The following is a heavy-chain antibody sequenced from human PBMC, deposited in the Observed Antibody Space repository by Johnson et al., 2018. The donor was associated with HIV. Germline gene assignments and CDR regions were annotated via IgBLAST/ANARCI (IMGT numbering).Heavy chain of an antibody. Sequence: VQLVESGGGLVQPGGSLRLSCAASGFTFSPYWMHWVRQAPGQGLVWVSRIISDVSSAIYTDSVTGRFTISRDNAKNSLYLQMNNLRAEDTALYYCARRWELHSNAFDIWGQGTMVTVSS. CDR2: IISDVSSA. D-gene: IGHD1-26*01. J-gene: IGHJ3*02. CDR3: ARRWELHSNAFDI. CDR1: GFTFSPYW. V-gene: IGHV3-74*02.